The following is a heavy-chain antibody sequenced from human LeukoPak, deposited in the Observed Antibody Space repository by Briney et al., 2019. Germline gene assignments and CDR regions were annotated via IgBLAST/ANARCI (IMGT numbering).Heavy chain of an antibody. D-gene: IGHD6-13*01. CDR3: ARAVIAASPAGIDV. Sequence: SETLSLTCAVYGGSFSGYYWSWIRQPPGKGLEWIGEINHSGSTNYNPSLKSRVTISVDTSKNQFSLKLSSVTAADTAVYYCARAVIAASPAGIDVWGQGTTVTVSS. CDR1: GGSFSGYY. J-gene: IGHJ6*02. CDR2: INHSGST. V-gene: IGHV4-34*01.